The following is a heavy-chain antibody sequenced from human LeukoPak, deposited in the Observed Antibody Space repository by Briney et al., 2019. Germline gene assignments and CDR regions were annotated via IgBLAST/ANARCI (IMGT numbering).Heavy chain of an antibody. CDR3: ARDHYSGSYFDY. J-gene: IGHJ4*02. CDR2: IYYSGST. D-gene: IGHD1-26*01. V-gene: IGHV4-59*01. CDR1: GGSISSYY. Sequence: SETVSLTCTVSGGSISSYYWSWIRQPPGKGLEWIGYIYYSGSTNYNPSLKSRVTISVDTSKNQFSLKLSSVTAADTAVYYCARDHYSGSYFDYWGQGTLVTVSS.